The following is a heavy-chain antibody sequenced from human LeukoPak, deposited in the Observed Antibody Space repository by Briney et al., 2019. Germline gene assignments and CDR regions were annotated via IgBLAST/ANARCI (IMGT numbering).Heavy chain of an antibody. D-gene: IGHD7-27*01. CDR1: GFVFVNYY. J-gene: IGHJ3*01. V-gene: IGHV1-69-2*01. Sequence: GASVKVSCKASGFVFVNYYIHWVKQAPGKGLEWMGRIDPEDGKTIYSEKFQDRVTISADTSTDTAYMELRSLTSDDTAVYYCETDGTFNWEPAKRGVWGRGTRITVSS. CDR2: IDPEDGKT. CDR3: ETDGTFNWEPAKRGV.